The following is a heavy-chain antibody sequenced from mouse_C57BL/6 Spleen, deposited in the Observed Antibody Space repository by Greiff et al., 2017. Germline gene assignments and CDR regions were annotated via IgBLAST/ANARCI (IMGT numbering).Heavy chain of an antibody. J-gene: IGHJ4*01. D-gene: IGHD1-1*01. Sequence: VQLKQSGAELVKPGASVKLSCTASGFNIKDYYMHWVKQRTAQGLEWVGRIDPEDGETKYAPKFQGKATITTDTSSNTTYLQLSSLTSEDTAIYDYYRSSCDYMDDWGQGTTVTVSS. CDR2: IDPEDGET. CDR1: GFNIKDYY. CDR3: YRSSCDYMDD. V-gene: IGHV14-2*01.